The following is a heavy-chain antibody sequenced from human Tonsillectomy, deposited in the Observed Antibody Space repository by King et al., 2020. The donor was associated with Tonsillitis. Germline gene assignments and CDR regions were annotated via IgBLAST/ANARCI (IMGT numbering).Heavy chain of an antibody. J-gene: IGHJ6*03. CDR3: ARGTSVFRFLPPYYYYMDV. Sequence: VTLKESGPALVKPTQTLTLTCTFSGFSLSASGMCVSWIRQPPGKALEWLALIDWDDDKYYSTSLKTRLTISKDTSKNQVVLTMTNMDPVDTATYYCARGTSVFRFLPPYYYYMDVWGKGTTVIVSS. V-gene: IGHV2-70*01. CDR1: GFSLSASGMC. CDR2: IDWDDDK. D-gene: IGHD3-3*01.